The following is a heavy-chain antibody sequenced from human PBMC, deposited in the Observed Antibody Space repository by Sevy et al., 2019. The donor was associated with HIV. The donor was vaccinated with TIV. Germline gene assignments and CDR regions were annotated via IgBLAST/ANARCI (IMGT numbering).Heavy chain of an antibody. D-gene: IGHD5-12*01. J-gene: IGHJ5*02. V-gene: IGHV4-59*01. CDR2: IYYNGST. Sequence: SETLSLTCTVSGGSISAYYWSWIRQPPGKGLEYLGYIYYNGSTNYNPSLTSRVTISVDTSKNQFSLKLSSVTAADTAVYYWARAPPVRSGDDSLNWFDPWGQGTLVTVSS. CDR3: ARAPPVRSGDDSLNWFDP. CDR1: GGSISAYY.